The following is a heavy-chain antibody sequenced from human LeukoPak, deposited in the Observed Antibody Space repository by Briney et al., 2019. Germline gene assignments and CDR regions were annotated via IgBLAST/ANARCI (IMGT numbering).Heavy chain of an antibody. CDR2: IRGTDGYT. Sequence: GGSLRLSCAASGFTSSSYSMNWVRQAPGKGLEWFSTIRGTDGYTYYADSVKGRFTISRDNSKNTLYSQMNSLRAEDTALYYCAKGRLDPNLVLDHWGQGTLVTVSS. D-gene: IGHD5-12*01. J-gene: IGHJ4*02. CDR3: AKGRLDPNLVLDH. CDR1: GFTSSSYS. V-gene: IGHV3-23*01.